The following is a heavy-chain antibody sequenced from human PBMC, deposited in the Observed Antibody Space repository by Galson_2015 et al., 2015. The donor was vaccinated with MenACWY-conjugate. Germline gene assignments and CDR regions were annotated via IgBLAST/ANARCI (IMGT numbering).Heavy chain of an antibody. CDR2: IYSGGST. Sequence: SLRLSCAASGFTVSSNYMSWVRQAPGKGLEWVSFIYSGGSTYYADSVKGRFTISRDNSKNTLYLQMNSVRAEDTAVYYCARSPPRVVVIENYFDHWGQGTLVTVSS. CDR1: GFTVSSNY. CDR3: ARSPPRVVVIENYFDH. D-gene: IGHD2-15*01. J-gene: IGHJ4*02. V-gene: IGHV3-53*01.